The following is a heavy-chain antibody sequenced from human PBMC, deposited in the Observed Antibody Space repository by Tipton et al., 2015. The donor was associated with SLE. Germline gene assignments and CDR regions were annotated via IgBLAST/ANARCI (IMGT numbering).Heavy chain of an antibody. J-gene: IGHJ2*01. D-gene: IGHD3-22*01. CDR1: GGSFSGYY. V-gene: IGHV4-34*01. CDR3: ARVRYYYDSSGSHWYFDL. CDR2: INHSGST. Sequence: LRLSCAVYGGSFSGYYRSWIRQPPGKGLEWIGEINHSGSTNYNPSLKSRVTISVDTSKNQFSLKLSSVTAADTAVYYCARVRYYYDSSGSHWYFDLWGRGTLVTVSS.